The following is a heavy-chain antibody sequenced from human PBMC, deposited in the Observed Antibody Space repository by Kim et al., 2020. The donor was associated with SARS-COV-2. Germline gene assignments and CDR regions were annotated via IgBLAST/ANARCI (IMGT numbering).Heavy chain of an antibody. CDR3: ARERGQTYWDFDY. CDR1: GYTFSNYA. CDR2: IRGASGDS. Sequence: ASVKVSCKASGYTFSNYAIHWVRQAPGQGLEWMGWIRGASGDSMHSQKFQGRVTTSWDTSASTVHMVLSSLRSEDTAVYYCARERGQTYWDFDYWGHGTLVTVSS. D-gene: IGHD2-8*02. V-gene: IGHV1-3*01. J-gene: IGHJ4*01.